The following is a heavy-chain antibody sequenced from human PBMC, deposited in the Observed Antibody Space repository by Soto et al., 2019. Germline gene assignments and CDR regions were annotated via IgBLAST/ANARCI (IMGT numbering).Heavy chain of an antibody. CDR3: AKRGLLHDAFDI. J-gene: IGHJ3*02. D-gene: IGHD2-21*01. Sequence: GGSLRLSCAASGFTFSSYAMSWVRQAPGKGLECVSAISGSGGSTYYADSVKGRFTISRDNSKNTLYLQMNSLRAEDTAVYYCAKRGLLHDAFDIWGQGTMVTVSS. CDR1: GFTFSSYA. CDR2: ISGSGGST. V-gene: IGHV3-23*01.